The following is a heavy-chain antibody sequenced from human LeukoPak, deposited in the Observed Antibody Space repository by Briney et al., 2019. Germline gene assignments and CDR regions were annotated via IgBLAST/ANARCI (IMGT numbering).Heavy chain of an antibody. J-gene: IGHJ4*02. CDR1: GYTFTSYG. V-gene: IGHV1-69*06. Sequence: ASVKVSCKASGYTFTSYGISWVRQAPGQGLEWMGGIIPIFGTANYAQKFQGRVTITADKSTSTAYMELSSLRSEDTAVYYCASDTTMVRGVLPAFINLVQGTLVTVSS. CDR2: IIPIFGTA. CDR3: ASDTTMVRGVLPAFIN. D-gene: IGHD3-10*01.